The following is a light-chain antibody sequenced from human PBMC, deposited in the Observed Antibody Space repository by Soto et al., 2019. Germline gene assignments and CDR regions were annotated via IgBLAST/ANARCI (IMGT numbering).Light chain of an antibody. V-gene: IGKV4-1*01. CDR1: QSVSYTSNSKNL. CDR3: HQYCNTPYT. Sequence: DIVMTQSPDSLAVSLGERATINCKSSQSVSYTSNSKNLLAWYQQKPGQPPKLLIYRASTRESGVPDRFSGSGSGTDFTLTISSLQAEDVAVYYCHQYCNTPYTFGQGTKLEIK. J-gene: IGKJ2*01. CDR2: RAS.